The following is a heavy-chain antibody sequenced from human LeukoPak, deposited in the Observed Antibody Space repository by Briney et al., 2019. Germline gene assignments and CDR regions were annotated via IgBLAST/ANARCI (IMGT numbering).Heavy chain of an antibody. CDR3: ARGQQQLVV. J-gene: IGHJ4*02. CDR1: GFTFANFG. Sequence: GGSLRLSCAASGFTFANFGMSWVRQAPGKGLVWVSRINSDGSSTSYADSVKGRFTISRDNAKNSLYLQMNSLRGEDTAVYYCARGQQQLVVWGQGTLVTVSS. D-gene: IGHD6-13*01. V-gene: IGHV3-74*01. CDR2: INSDGSST.